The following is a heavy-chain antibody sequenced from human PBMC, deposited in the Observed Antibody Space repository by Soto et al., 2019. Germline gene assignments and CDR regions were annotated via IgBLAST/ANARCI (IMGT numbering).Heavy chain of an antibody. D-gene: IGHD5-18*01. V-gene: IGHV4-59*01. J-gene: IGHJ4*02. CDR2: IYYSGST. Sequence: PLETLSLTCTVSGGSISSYYWSWIRQPPGKGLEWIGYIYYSGSTNYNPSLKSRVTISVDTSKNQFSLKLSSVTAADTAVYYCARDPGYSYGYDYWGQGTLVTVSS. CDR1: GGSISSYY. CDR3: ARDPGYSYGYDY.